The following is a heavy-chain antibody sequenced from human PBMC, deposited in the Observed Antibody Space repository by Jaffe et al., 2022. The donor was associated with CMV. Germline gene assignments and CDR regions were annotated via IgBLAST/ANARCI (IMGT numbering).Heavy chain of an antibody. V-gene: IGHV3-23*01. CDR1: GFTFSSYA. CDR2: ISGSGGST. J-gene: IGHJ4*02. D-gene: IGHD3-22*01. CDR3: AKGGPAAYYYDSSGYYYGY. Sequence: EVQLLESGGGLVQPGGSLRLSCAASGFTFSSYAMSWVRQAPGKGLEWVSAISGSGGSTYYADSVKGRFTISRDNSKNTLYLQMNSLRAEDTAVYYCAKGGPAAYYYDSSGYYYGYWGQGTLVTVSS.